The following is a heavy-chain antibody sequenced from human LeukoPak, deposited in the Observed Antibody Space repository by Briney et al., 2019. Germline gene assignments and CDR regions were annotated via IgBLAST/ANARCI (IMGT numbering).Heavy chain of an antibody. D-gene: IGHD6-19*01. CDR3: ARILAVSSGWTKSVNWFDP. J-gene: IGHJ5*02. CDR2: IDWDDDK. V-gene: IGHV2-70*11. Sequence: SGPALVKPTQTLTLTCTFSGFSLSTSGMCVSWIRQPPGKALEWLARIDWDDDKYYSTSLKTRLTISKDTSKNQVVLTMTNMDPVDTATYYCARILAVSSGWTKSVNWFDPWGQGTLVTVSS. CDR1: GFSLSTSGMC.